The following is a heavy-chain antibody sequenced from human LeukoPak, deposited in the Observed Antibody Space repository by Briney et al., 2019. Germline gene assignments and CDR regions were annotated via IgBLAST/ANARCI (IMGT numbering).Heavy chain of an antibody. CDR3: AKLAVYDILTGYYKNWFDP. Sequence: PGGPLRLSCAASGFTFSNFAMTWVRHAPGKGLEWVSGVSGSGDTTYYADSVRGRFTISRENSKNILYLQMNSLRAEDTALYFCAKLAVYDILTGYYKNWFDPWGQGTLVSVSS. J-gene: IGHJ5*02. CDR2: VSGSGDTT. CDR1: GFTFSNFA. D-gene: IGHD3-9*01. V-gene: IGHV3-23*01.